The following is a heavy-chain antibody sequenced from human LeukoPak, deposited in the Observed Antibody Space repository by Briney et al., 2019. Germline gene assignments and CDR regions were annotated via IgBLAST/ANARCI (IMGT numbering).Heavy chain of an antibody. CDR1: Y. J-gene: IGHJ5*02. D-gene: IGHD6-19*01. V-gene: IGHV3-11*01. CDR2: ISSSGYMI. Sequence: YMSWIRQAPGKGLEWVSYISSSGYMIYADSVKGRFTISRDNAKNSLYLQMNSLRAEDTAVYYCARDSEQWLPALDPWGQGTLVTVSS. CDR3: ARDSEQWLPALDP.